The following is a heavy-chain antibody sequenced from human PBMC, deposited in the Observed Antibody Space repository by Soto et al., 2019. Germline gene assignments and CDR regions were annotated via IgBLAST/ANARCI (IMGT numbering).Heavy chain of an antibody. Sequence: GGSLRLSCAASGFTFSSYWMSWVRQAPGKGLEWVANIKQDGSEKYYVNSAKGRFTISRDNAKNSLYLQMNSLRAEDTAVYYCARTPGGMVYQYYYYYYYMDVWGKGTTVTVSS. D-gene: IGHD2-8*01. CDR2: IKQDGSEK. CDR1: GFTFSSYW. J-gene: IGHJ6*03. V-gene: IGHV3-7*01. CDR3: ARTPGGMVYQYYYYYYYMDV.